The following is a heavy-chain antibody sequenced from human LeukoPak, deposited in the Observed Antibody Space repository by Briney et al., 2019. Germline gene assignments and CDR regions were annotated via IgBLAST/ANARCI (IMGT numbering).Heavy chain of an antibody. D-gene: IGHD2-21*02. Sequence: GGSLRLSCAVSGFTFSSFEMNWVRQAPGKGLEWVSYISSSSSTIYYADSVKGRFTISRDNAKNSLYLQMNSLRDEDTAVYYCARDSYCGGDCYSDYFDYWGQGTLVTVSS. J-gene: IGHJ4*02. V-gene: IGHV3-48*02. CDR3: ARDSYCGGDCYSDYFDY. CDR2: ISSSSSTI. CDR1: GFTFSSFE.